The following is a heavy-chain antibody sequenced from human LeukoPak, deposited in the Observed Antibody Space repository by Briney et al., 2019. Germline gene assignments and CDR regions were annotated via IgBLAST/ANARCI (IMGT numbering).Heavy chain of an antibody. J-gene: IGHJ4*02. V-gene: IGHV6-1*01. CDR3: TSNRPRYCSRGRLYLFDY. CDR1: GDSVSSNIST. D-gene: IGHD2-15*01. CDR2: TYYRSKWYN. Sequence: SQTLSLTCAISGDSVSSNISTWNWVRQSPSRGLEWLGRTYYRSKWYNDYAVSVKSRIAINPDTSKNQFSLQLSSVTPEDTAMYYCTSNRPRYCSRGRLYLFDYWDQGTLVTVSS.